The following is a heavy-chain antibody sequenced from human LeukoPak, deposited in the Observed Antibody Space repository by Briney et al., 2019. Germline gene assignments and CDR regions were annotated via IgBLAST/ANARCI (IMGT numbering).Heavy chain of an antibody. CDR2: ISFSGSPT. V-gene: IGHV3-11*04. D-gene: IGHD3-22*01. CDR1: GFTFSDYY. CDR3: ARDYYDSSGYYSV. Sequence: GGSLRLSCAASGFTFSDYYMSWIRQAPGKGLEWVSYISFSGSPTQYADSVKGRFTISRDNAKNSLYLQMSSLRAEDTAVYYCARDYYDSSGYYSVWGQGTLVTVSS. J-gene: IGHJ4*02.